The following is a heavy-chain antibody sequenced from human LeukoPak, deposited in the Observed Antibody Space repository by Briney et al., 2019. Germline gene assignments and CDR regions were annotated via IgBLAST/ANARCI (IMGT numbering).Heavy chain of an antibody. Sequence: GGSLRLSCAASGFIVNTNYMTWVRQAPGRGLEWVLFIYADGNTYYADSVKGRFTISRDISKNAVYLQMNSLRAEDTAVYYCARDSYGDANSDSWGQGTLVTVSS. CDR1: GFIVNTNY. D-gene: IGHD4-17*01. CDR2: IYADGNT. J-gene: IGHJ4*02. CDR3: ARDSYGDANSDS. V-gene: IGHV3-53*01.